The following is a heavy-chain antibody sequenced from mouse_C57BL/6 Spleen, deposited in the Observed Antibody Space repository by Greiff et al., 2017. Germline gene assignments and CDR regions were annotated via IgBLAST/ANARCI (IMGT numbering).Heavy chain of an antibody. D-gene: IGHD2-10*01. CDR2: IDPSDSYT. J-gene: IGHJ2*01. CDR1: GYTFTSYW. CDR3: ASTYYRTLDYFDY. V-gene: IGHV1-69*01. Sequence: QVQLQQPGAELVMPGASVKLSCKASGYTFTSYWMHWVKQRPGQGLEWIGEIDPSDSYTNYNQTFKGKSTLTVDKYSSTAYMQLSSLTSEDSAVYYCASTYYRTLDYFDYWGQGTTLTVSS.